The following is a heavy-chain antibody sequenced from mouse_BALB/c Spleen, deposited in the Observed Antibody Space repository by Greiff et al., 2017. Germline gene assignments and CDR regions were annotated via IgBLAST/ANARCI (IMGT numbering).Heavy chain of an antibody. CDR2: ISYSGST. V-gene: IGHV3-2*02. J-gene: IGHJ4*01. Sequence: EVMLVESGPGLVKPSQSLSLTCTVTGYSITSDYAWNWIRQFPGNKLEWMGYISYSGSTSYNPSLKSRISITRDTSKNQFFLQLNSVTTEDTATYYCARNYDYVYYYAMDYWGQGTSVTVSS. D-gene: IGHD2-4*01. CDR1: GYSITSDYA. CDR3: ARNYDYVYYYAMDY.